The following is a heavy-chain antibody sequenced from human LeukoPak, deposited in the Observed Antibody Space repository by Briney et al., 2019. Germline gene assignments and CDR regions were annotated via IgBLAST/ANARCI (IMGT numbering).Heavy chain of an antibody. CDR2: IIPIFGTP. CDR1: GGTFSSYA. D-gene: IGHD6-13*01. CDR3: ARGGGYSSSWYLFDY. Sequence: ASVKVSCKASGGTFSSYAISWVRQAPGQGLEWMGGIIPIFGTPNYAQKFQGRVTITADESTSTAYMELSSLRSEDTAVYYCARGGGYSSSWYLFDYWGQGTLVTVSS. J-gene: IGHJ4*02. V-gene: IGHV1-69*13.